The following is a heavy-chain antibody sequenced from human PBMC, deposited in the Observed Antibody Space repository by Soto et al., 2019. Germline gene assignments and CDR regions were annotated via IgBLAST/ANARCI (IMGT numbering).Heavy chain of an antibody. Sequence: PGGSLRLSCAASGFTLSDYWMHWVRQAPGKGLVWVSRIKSDGSSTSYADSVKGRFTISRDNAKNTLYLQMNSLRDEDTAVYYSTRDWRNVGFDLWGLGTLVTVSS. CDR3: TRDWRNVGFDL. V-gene: IGHV3-74*01. J-gene: IGHJ5*02. CDR2: IKSDGSST. D-gene: IGHD1-1*01. CDR1: GFTLSDYW.